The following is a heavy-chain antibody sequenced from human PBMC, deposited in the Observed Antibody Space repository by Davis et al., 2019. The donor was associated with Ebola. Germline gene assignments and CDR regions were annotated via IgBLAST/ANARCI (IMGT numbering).Heavy chain of an antibody. CDR1: GYTFTGYY. CDR3: ARGELLWFGEYLPGGMDV. J-gene: IGHJ6*02. CDR2: NNPNRGRS. D-gene: IGHD3-10*01. V-gene: IGHV1-2*06. Sequence: SVNVSCKASGYTFTGYYMHWVRQPPGQGLEWMGRNNPNRGRSNYTQKFQGRVTMTRDHYISPADMELSRLRSAATAVYYCARGELLWFGEYLPGGMDVWGQGTTVTVSS.